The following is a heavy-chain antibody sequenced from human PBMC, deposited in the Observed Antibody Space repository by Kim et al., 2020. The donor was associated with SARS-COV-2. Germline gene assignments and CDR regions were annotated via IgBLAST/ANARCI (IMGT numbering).Heavy chain of an antibody. D-gene: IGHD6-13*01. CDR3: ARDPNSWALDY. CDR2: EE. V-gene: IGHV3-7*01. J-gene: IGHJ4*02. Sequence: EEYYVGSVKSRCTIARDNAKQSLNRQRDNLRAEDTAVYYCARDPNSWALDYWGQGTLVTVSS.